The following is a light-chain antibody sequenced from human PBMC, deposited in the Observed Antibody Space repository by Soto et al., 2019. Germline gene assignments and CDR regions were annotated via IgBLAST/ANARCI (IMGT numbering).Light chain of an antibody. CDR1: QSVHKGY. Sequence: EIVLTQSPGTLSLSPGEIATLSCRASQSVHKGYLSWYQQKPGQAPRLLIYGASSRATGIPDRFSGGGSGTDFTLTISRLEPEDFAVYYCQQYGDSRTFGQGTKVEIK. V-gene: IGKV3-20*01. J-gene: IGKJ1*01. CDR3: QQYGDSRT. CDR2: GAS.